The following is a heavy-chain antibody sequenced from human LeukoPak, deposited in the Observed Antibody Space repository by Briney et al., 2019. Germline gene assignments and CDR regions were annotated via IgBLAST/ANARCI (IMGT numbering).Heavy chain of an antibody. V-gene: IGHV1-2*02. CDR3: ARDSSGYFWFDP. D-gene: IGHD3-22*01. J-gene: IGHJ5*02. CDR1: GYTFTGYY. Sequence: ASVKVSCKASGYTFTGYYMHWVRQAPGQGLEWMGWINPNSGGTNYAQKFQGRVTMTRDTSISTAYMELSRLRSDDTAVYYCARDSSGYFWFDPWVQGTLVTVSS. CDR2: INPNSGGT.